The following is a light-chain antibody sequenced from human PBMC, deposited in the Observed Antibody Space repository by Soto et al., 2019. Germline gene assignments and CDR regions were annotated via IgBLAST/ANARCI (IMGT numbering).Light chain of an antibody. CDR3: TSHTASSTWV. Sequence: QSALTQPAPVSGSPGQSITISCTGTSSDVGYDNYVSWFQQHPGKAPKLMIYEVSRRPSGVSNRFSGSKSANTASLTISGLQAEDEADYYCTSHTASSTWVFGGGTKLTVL. CDR2: EVS. J-gene: IGLJ3*02. CDR1: SSDVGYDNY. V-gene: IGLV2-14*01.